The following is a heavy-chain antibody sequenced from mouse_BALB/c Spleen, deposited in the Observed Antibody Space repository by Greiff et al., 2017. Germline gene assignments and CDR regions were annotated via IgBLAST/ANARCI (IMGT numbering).Heavy chain of an antibody. J-gene: IGHJ2*01. CDR2: ISSGSSTI. CDR1: GFTFSSFG. Sequence: EVQVVESGGGLVQPGGSRKLSCAASGFTFSSFGMHWVRQAPEKGLEWVAYISSGSSTIYYADTVKGRFTISRDNPKNTLFLQMTSLRSEDTAMYYCARSFDYYGSRFDYWGQGTTLTVSS. V-gene: IGHV5-17*02. D-gene: IGHD1-1*01. CDR3: ARSFDYYGSRFDY.